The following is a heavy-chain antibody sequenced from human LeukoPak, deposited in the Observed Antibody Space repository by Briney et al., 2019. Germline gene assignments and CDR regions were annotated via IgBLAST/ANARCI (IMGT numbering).Heavy chain of an antibody. V-gene: IGHV3-23*01. J-gene: IGHJ4*02. CDR2: ISGSGGST. CDR3: AKTTGNYYKYFDD. D-gene: IGHD3-22*01. Sequence: PGGSLRLSCAASGFTFSSYVMSWVRPAPGKGLEWVSSISGSGGSTYYADSVRGRFTISRDNSKNTLYVQMNSLRAEDTAVYFCAKTTGNYYKYFDDWGQGTLVTVSS. CDR1: GFTFSSYV.